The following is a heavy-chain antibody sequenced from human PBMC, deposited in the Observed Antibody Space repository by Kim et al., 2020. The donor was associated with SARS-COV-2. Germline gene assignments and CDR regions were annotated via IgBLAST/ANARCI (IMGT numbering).Heavy chain of an antibody. CDR1: GFTFDGYA. V-gene: IGHV3-9*01. D-gene: IGHD1-1*01. CDR2: ISCNSSSI. CDR3: AKDISDPVRGTYYYYYTMEI. J-gene: IGHJ6*02. Sequence: GGSLRLSCAASGFTFDGYAMHWVRQAPGKGLEWVSVISCNSSSIGYADSVKGRFTISRDNAKNSLYLQMNSLRAEDTALYYCAKDISDPVRGTYYYYYTMEIWGQETTVTVSS.